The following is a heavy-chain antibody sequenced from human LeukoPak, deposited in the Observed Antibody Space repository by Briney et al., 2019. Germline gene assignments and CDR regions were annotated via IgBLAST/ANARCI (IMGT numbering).Heavy chain of an antibody. V-gene: IGHV3-23*01. D-gene: IGHD6-13*01. Sequence: HPGGSLRLSCAASGFTFSSYAMSWVRQAPGKGLEWVSAISGSGGSTYYADSVKGRFTISRDNSKNTLYLQMNSLRAEDTAVYYCAKDRIWGAAAGTFSFDYWGQGTLVTVSS. CDR1: GFTFSSYA. CDR3: AKDRIWGAAAGTFSFDY. CDR2: ISGSGGST. J-gene: IGHJ4*02.